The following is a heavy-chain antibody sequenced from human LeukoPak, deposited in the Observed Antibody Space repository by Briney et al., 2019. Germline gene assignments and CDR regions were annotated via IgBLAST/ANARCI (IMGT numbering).Heavy chain of an antibody. V-gene: IGHV4-39*07. CDR2: IYFSGST. D-gene: IGHD2-15*01. J-gene: IGHJ3*02. CDR1: GGSISSSTYY. CDR3: ARRFCSGGSCYSDRGAFDI. Sequence: PSETLSLTCTVSGGSISSSTYYWDWIRQPPGKGLEWIGNIYFSGSTYYNPSLKSRVTISVDTSKNQFSLKLSSVTAADTAVYYCARRFCSGGSCYSDRGAFDIWGQGTMVTVSS.